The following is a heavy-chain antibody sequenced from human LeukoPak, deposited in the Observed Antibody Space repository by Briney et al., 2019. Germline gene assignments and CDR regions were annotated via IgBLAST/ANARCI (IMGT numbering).Heavy chain of an antibody. Sequence: SETLSLTCTVSGGSISSYYWSWIRQPPGKGLEWIGYIYYSGSTNYNPSLKSRVTISVDTSKNQFSLKLSSVTAADTAVYYCARAYYYYYYYMDVWGKRTTVTVSS. V-gene: IGHV4-59*01. J-gene: IGHJ6*03. CDR3: ARAYYYYYYYMDV. CDR1: GGSISSYY. CDR2: IYYSGST.